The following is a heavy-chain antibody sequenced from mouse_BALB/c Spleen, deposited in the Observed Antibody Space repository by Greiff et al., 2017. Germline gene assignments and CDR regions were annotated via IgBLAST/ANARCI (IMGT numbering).Heavy chain of an antibody. CDR3: ARRLNYFDY. J-gene: IGHJ2*01. Sequence: EVKLVESGPGLVKPSQSLSLTCTVTGYSITSDYAWNWIRQFPGNKLEWMGYISYSGSTSYNPSLKSRISITRDTSKNQFFLQLNSVTTEDTATYYCARRLNYFDYWGQGTTLTVSS. CDR2: ISYSGST. V-gene: IGHV3-2*02. CDR1: GYSITSDYA. D-gene: IGHD2-2*01.